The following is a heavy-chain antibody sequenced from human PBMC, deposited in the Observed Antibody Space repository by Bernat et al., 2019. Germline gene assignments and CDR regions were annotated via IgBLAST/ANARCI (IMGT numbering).Heavy chain of an antibody. Sequence: EVQLVESGGGLVQPGGSLKLSCAASGFTFSGSAMHWVRQASGKGLEWVGRIRSKANSYATAYAASVKGRFTISRDDSKNTAYLHMNSLKTEDTAVYYCTRHQNYYGSGSDGPFYYYYGMDVWGQGTTVTVSS. J-gene: IGHJ6*02. CDR1: GFTFSGSA. D-gene: IGHD3-10*01. CDR2: IRSKANSYAT. V-gene: IGHV3-73*01. CDR3: TRHQNYYGSGSDGPFYYYYGMDV.